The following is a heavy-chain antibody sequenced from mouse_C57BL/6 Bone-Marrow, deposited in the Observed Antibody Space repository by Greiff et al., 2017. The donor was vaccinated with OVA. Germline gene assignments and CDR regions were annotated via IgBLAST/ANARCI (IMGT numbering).Heavy chain of an antibody. CDR2: INPRTGGT. D-gene: IGHD1-1*01. V-gene: IGHV1-42*01. CDR3: AIRLITTVRDWYFDV. CDR1: GYSFTGYY. J-gene: IGHJ1*03. Sequence: EVQLQQSGPELVKPGASVKISCKASGYSFTGYYMNWVKHSPEKSLEWIGEINPRTGGTTYNQKFKAKATLTVDKSSSTAYMQLMSLTSEDSAVYYCAIRLITTVRDWYFDVWGTGTTVTVSS.